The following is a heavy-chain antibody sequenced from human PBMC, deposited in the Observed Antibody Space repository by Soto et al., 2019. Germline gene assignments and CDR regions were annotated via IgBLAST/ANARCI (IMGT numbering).Heavy chain of an antibody. CDR1: GGTFSSYA. J-gene: IGHJ4*02. Sequence: QVQLVQSGAEVKKPGSSVKVSCKASGGTFSSYAISWVRQAPGQGLEWMGGIIPIFGTANYAQKFQGRVTXTXXXXXXXXXXXXXXXXXXXXAVYYCARGEDSSSWADAYYFDYWGQGTLVTVSS. CDR2: IIPIFGTA. V-gene: IGHV1-69*01. D-gene: IGHD6-13*01. CDR3: ARGEDSSSWADAYYFDY.